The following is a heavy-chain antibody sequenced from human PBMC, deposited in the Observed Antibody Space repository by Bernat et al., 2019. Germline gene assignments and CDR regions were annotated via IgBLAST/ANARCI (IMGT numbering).Heavy chain of an antibody. Sequence: QVQLVESGGGLVKPGGSLRLSCAASGFTFSDYYMSWIRKAPGKGLDGVSYISSSSSYTNYADSVKGRFTISRDNAKNSLYLKMNSLRAEDTAVYYCARGTSTSAPYMDVWGKGTTVTVSS. CDR2: ISSSSSYT. CDR3: ARGTSTSAPYMDV. J-gene: IGHJ6*03. V-gene: IGHV3-11*05. CDR1: GFTFSDYY.